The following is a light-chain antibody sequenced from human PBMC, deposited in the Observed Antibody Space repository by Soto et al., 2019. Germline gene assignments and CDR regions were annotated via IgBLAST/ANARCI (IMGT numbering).Light chain of an antibody. J-gene: IGKJ1*01. CDR3: QQYGSSPRT. CDR2: GAS. V-gene: IGKV3-20*01. CDR1: QSVSSSY. Sequence: EIVLTQSPGTLSLSPGERATLSCRASQSVSSSYLAWYQQKPGQAPRLLIYGASSRATRIPDRFSGSGSGTDFNLTISRLEPEDFAVYYCQQYGSSPRTFGQGTKVEIK.